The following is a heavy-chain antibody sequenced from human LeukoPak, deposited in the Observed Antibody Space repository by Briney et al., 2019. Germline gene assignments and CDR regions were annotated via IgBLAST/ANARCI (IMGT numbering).Heavy chain of an antibody. Sequence: QSGGSLRLSCAASGFTFSSYAMHWVRQAPGKGLEWVAVISYDGSNKYYADSVKGRFTISRDNSKNTLYLQMNSLRAEDTAVYYCARRTTAMEYWGQGTLVTVSS. V-gene: IGHV3-30*04. CDR2: ISYDGSNK. D-gene: IGHD5-18*01. CDR3: ARRTTAMEY. CDR1: GFTFSSYA. J-gene: IGHJ4*02.